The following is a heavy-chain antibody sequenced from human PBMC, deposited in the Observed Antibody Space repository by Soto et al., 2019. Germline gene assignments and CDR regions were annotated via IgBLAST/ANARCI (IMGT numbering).Heavy chain of an antibody. V-gene: IGHV4-31*03. CDR3: ARVPRMVAASRWFDP. CDR1: GGSISSGGYY. J-gene: IGHJ5*02. Sequence: PSETLSLTCTVSGGSISSGGYYWSWIRQHPGKGLEWIGYIYYSGSTYYNPSLKSRVTISVDTSKNQFSLKLSLRSDDTAVYYCARVPRMVAASRWFDPWGQGTLVTVSS. CDR2: IYYSGST. D-gene: IGHD2-15*01.